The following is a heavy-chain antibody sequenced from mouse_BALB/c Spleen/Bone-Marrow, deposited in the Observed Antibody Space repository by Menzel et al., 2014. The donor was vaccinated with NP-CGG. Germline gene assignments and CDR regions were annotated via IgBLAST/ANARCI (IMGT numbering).Heavy chain of an antibody. J-gene: IGHJ3*01. V-gene: IGHV4-1*02. CDR1: GFDFSSYW. Sequence: VQLQQSGGGLVQPGGSLKLSCAASGFDFSSYWMSWVRQAPGKGLEWIGEINPDSNTINYTPSLKDKFIISRDNAKNTLYLQMSKVRSEDTALYYCARLGYYGWLAYWGQGTLVTVSA. CDR3: ARLGYYGWLAY. CDR2: INPDSNTI. D-gene: IGHD2-3*01.